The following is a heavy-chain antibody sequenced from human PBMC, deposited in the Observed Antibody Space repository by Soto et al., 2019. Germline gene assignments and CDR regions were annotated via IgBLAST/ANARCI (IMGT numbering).Heavy chain of an antibody. CDR2: IYTSGST. CDR3: ASGIAAAGMDYFDY. D-gene: IGHD6-13*01. CDR1: VVSISSYY. Sequence: SETLSLTCTFSVVSISSYYWSWIRHPAGKGLEWIGRIYTSGSTNYNPSLKSRVTMSVDTSKNQFSLKLSSVTAADTAVYYCASGIAAAGMDYFDYWGKGNRVTV. J-gene: IGHJ4*02. V-gene: IGHV4-4*07.